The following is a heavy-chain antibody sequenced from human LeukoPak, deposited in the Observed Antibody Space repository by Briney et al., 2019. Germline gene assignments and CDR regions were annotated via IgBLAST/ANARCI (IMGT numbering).Heavy chain of an antibody. CDR1: GGSISSYY. CDR3: AVPYSGSYYVGGGYYFDY. CDR2: IYYSGST. Sequence: SETLSLTCTVSGGSISSYYWSWIRQPPGKGLEWIGYIYYSGSTNYNPSLKSRVAISVDTSKNQFSLKLSSVTAADTAVYYCAVPYSGSYYVGGGYYFDYWGQGTLVTVSS. J-gene: IGHJ4*02. V-gene: IGHV4-59*01. D-gene: IGHD1-26*01.